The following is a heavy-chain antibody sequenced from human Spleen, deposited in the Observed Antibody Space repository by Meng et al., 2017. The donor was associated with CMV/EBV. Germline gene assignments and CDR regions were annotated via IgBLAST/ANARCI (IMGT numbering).Heavy chain of an antibody. V-gene: IGHV3-21*01. Sequence: GESLKISCAASGFIFSSYSINWVRQAPGKGLEWVSSISGSGTYVYYADSVKGRFTISKDNSEYTLYLQMNSLRAEDTAVYYCAKDSSVAAHYYYYAMDVWGQGATVTVSS. CDR2: ISGSGTYV. CDR1: GFIFSSYS. J-gene: IGHJ6*02. CDR3: AKDSSVAAHYYYYAMDV. D-gene: IGHD6-19*01.